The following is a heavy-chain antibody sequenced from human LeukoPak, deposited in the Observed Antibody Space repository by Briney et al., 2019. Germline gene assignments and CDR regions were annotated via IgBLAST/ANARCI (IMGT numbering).Heavy chain of an antibody. J-gene: IGHJ4*02. Sequence: PGGSLRLSCAASGFTFSSYGMHWVRQAPGKGLEWVAFIRYDGSNKYYADSVKGRFTISRGNSKNTLYLQMNSLRAEDTAVYYCAKEGRVLLWFGESNQYFDYWGQGTLVTVSS. CDR2: IRYDGSNK. V-gene: IGHV3-30*02. CDR3: AKEGRVLLWFGESNQYFDY. CDR1: GFTFSSYG. D-gene: IGHD3-10*01.